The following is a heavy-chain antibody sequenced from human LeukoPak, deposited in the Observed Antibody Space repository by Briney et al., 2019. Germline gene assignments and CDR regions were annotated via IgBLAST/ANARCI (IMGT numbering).Heavy chain of an antibody. CDR1: RFTFANAR. D-gene: IGHD2-2*01. CDR2: IKSKGGGGAS. Sequence: GSPSLSLAPSRFTFANARMSWVRQAPREGLEWVGGIKSKGGGGASEYAAAVKGRFAISRDDSKTTLFLQMNSLKTEDTAVYCCVWVRSYDYALDPWSQGTLVTVSS. V-gene: IGHV3-15*01. CDR3: VWVRSYDYALDP. J-gene: IGHJ5*02.